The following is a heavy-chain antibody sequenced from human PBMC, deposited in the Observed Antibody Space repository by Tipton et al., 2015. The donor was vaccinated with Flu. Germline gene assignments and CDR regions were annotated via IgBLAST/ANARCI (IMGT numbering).Heavy chain of an antibody. J-gene: IGHJ5*02. Sequence: TLSLTCTVSGDSVSSYYWSWIRQPPGKGLEWIGNTFHSGETYLNPSLKSRVTISIDTSRNQFSLRLSSVTAADTAVYYCARRDYSNYVSEPKNWFDPWGQGALVTVSS. CDR1: GDSVSSYY. V-gene: IGHV4-59*08. CDR3: ARRDYSNYVSEPKNWFDP. D-gene: IGHD4-11*01. CDR2: TFHSGET.